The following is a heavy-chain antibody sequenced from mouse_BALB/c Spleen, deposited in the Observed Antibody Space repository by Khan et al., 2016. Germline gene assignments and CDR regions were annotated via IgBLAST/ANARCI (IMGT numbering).Heavy chain of an antibody. CDR1: GYSITSDYA. J-gene: IGHJ3*01. CDR2: ISYSGST. Sequence: EVQLQESGPGLVKPSQSLSLTCTVTGYSITSDYAWNWIRQFPGNKLEWMGYISYSGSTSYNPSLKSRISITRDTSKNQFFLQLNSVTTEDTATXYCARNGNRYGRTWFAYWGQGTLVTVSA. V-gene: IGHV3-2*02. D-gene: IGHD2-14*01. CDR3: ARNGNRYGRTWFAY.